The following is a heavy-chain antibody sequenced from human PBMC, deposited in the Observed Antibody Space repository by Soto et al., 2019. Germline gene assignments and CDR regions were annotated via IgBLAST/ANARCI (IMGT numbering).Heavy chain of an antibody. CDR1: GYTFTSYA. CDR3: ARSVVVVTALDY. D-gene: IGHD2-21*02. Sequence: QVQLVQSGAEEKKPGASVKVSCKASGYTFTSYAMHWVRQAPGQRLEGRGWINAGNGNTKYSQKFQGRVTITKDTPASTADMERSSLTSEDTAVYYSARSVVVVTALDYWGQGTLVTVSS. J-gene: IGHJ4*02. V-gene: IGHV1-3*05. CDR2: INAGNGNT.